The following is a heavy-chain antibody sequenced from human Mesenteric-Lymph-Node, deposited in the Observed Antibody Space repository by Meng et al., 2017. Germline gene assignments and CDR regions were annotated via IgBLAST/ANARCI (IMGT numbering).Heavy chain of an antibody. V-gene: IGHV4-34*01. CDR3: ARGGATPMIIKY. CDR1: GGSLSGYY. CDR2: VYHNGIT. J-gene: IGHJ4*02. Sequence: QVQLNQWGAGVLKPSETLSLTCAVYGGSLSGYYWSWIRQPPGKGLEWMGEVYHNGITKYSPSLRSRVVISIDTSKNQFSLNLRSVSAADTAMYYCARGGATPMIIKYWGPGTLVTVSS. D-gene: IGHD3-10*01.